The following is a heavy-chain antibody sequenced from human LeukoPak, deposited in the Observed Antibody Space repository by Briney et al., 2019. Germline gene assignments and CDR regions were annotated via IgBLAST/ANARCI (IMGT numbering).Heavy chain of an antibody. V-gene: IGHV4-31*03. Sequence: ASQTLSLTCTVSGASITNGDFYCNWIRQHPGKGLEWIGYVYSSGSTYYNPSLRSRVSISVDTSKNQLSLKLSSVTAADTAIYYCARGPDSAKVGYWGQGTLVTVSS. D-gene: IGHD2-15*01. J-gene: IGHJ4*02. CDR1: GASITNGDFY. CDR2: VYSSGST. CDR3: ARGPDSAKVGY.